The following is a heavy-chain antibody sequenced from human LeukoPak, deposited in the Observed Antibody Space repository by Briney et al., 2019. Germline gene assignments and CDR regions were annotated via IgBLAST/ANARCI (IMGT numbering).Heavy chain of an antibody. CDR2: IYSDGST. CDR1: GFIVSGDF. V-gene: IGHV3-53*01. D-gene: IGHD3-10*01. CDR3: ARERGTGRFSPWFDY. Sequence: GGSLRLSCAASGFIVSGDFMSWVRQAPGEGLEWVSVIYSDGSTYYADSVKGRSTISRDNSKNTLDPQITGLKAEDTAVYYCARERGTGRFSPWFDYWGQGTLVTVSS. J-gene: IGHJ4*02.